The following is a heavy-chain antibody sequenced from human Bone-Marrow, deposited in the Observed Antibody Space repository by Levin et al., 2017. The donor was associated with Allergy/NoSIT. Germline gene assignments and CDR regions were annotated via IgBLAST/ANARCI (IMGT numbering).Heavy chain of an antibody. Sequence: SCAASGFTFSDYYMSWIRQAPGKGLEWVSYISSSSSYTNYADSVKGRFTISRDNAKNSLSLPMNSLRAEDPAVYYCARMGSYEFDYWGQGTRVTLAS. CDR2: ISSSSSYT. J-gene: IGHJ4*02. CDR1: GFTFSDYY. D-gene: IGHD3-16*01. CDR3: ARMGSYEFDY. V-gene: IGHV3-11*03.